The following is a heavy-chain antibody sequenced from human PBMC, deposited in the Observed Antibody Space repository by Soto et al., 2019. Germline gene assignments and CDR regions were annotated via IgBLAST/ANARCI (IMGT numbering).Heavy chain of an antibody. V-gene: IGHV3-23*01. CDR3: AKYMASIAALNYYYYGMDV. CDR1: GFTFSSYA. J-gene: IGHJ6*02. CDR2: ISGSGGRT. D-gene: IGHD6-6*01. Sequence: GGSLRLSCAASGFTFSSYAMSWVRQAPGKGLEWVSAISGSGGRTYYADSVKGRFTISRDNSKNTLYLQMNSLRAEDTAVYYCAKYMASIAALNYYYYGMDVWGQGTTVTVSS.